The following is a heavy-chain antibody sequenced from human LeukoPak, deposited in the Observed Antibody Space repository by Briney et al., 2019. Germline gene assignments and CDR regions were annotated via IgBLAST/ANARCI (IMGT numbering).Heavy chain of an antibody. V-gene: IGHV4-34*01. CDR3: ARGRISVIVPPYWYFDL. CDR2: INHSGTT. CDR1: AESFSGYY. Sequence: PSETLSLTCAVYAESFSGYYWSWIRQPPGKGLEWIGEINHSGTTNYNPSLKSRVTISVDTSKSQFSLKLSSVTAADTSVYYCARGRISVIVPPYWYFDLWGRGTLVTVSS. D-gene: IGHD3-22*01. J-gene: IGHJ2*01.